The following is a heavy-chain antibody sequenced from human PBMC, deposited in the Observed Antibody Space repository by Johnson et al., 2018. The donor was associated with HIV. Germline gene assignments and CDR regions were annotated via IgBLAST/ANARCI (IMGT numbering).Heavy chain of an antibody. D-gene: IGHD3-10*01. CDR1: GFTFGSFG. Sequence: VQLVESGGGVVQPGRSLRLSCAASGFTFGSFGMHWVRQAPGKGLEWVAVISYDGSNKYYTDSVKGRFTISRDNSKNTLYVQMNSLRAEDTAVYYCAKSTQANILRESGPYGAFDIWGQGTMVTVSS. CDR2: ISYDGSNK. CDR3: AKSTQANILRESGPYGAFDI. J-gene: IGHJ3*02. V-gene: IGHV3-30*18.